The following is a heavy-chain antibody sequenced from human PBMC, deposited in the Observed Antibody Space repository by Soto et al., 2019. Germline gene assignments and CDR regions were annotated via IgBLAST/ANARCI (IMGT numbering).Heavy chain of an antibody. CDR3: AKDGVWEPARLYCSGGRCRFDY. D-gene: IGHD2-15*01. V-gene: IGHV3-23*01. CDR2: ISAGAGST. J-gene: IGHJ4*02. CDR1: GFTFSSYA. Sequence: GGSLRLSCAASGFTFSSYAMSWVRQAPGKGLEWVSTISAGAGSTYYADSVKGRFTISRDNSKNTVYLQMNSLRAEDTAVYYCAKDGVWEPARLYCSGGRCRFDYWGQGTLVTVSS.